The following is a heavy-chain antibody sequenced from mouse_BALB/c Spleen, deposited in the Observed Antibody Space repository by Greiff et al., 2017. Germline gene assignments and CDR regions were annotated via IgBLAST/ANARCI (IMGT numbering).Heavy chain of an antibody. J-gene: IGHJ1*01. CDR1: GDSITSGY. V-gene: IGHV3-8*02. CDR2: ISYSGST. Sequence: EVKLMESGPSLVKPSQTLSLTCSVTGDSITSGYWNWIRKFPGNKLEYMGYISYSGSTYYNPSLKSRISITRDTSKNQYYLQLNSVTTEDTATYYCASQIYYYGSLYWYFDVWGAGTTVTVS. D-gene: IGHD1-1*01. CDR3: ASQIYYYGSLYWYFDV.